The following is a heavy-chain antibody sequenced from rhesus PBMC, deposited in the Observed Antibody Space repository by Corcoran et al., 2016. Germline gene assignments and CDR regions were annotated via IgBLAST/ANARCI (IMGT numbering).Heavy chain of an antibody. D-gene: IGHD6-25*01. CDR2: IPGGGTT. V-gene: IGHV4-173*01. CDR3: ARGVGAAAGIDY. CDR1: GGSISSHY. J-gene: IGHJ4*01. Sequence: QVQLQQWGEGLVKPSETLSLTCAVYGGSISSHYWSWIRQPPGKGLEWIGRIPGGGTTNYNPSLKSRVTISNDTSKNQFSLKLSSVTAADTAVYYCARGVGAAAGIDYWGQGVLVTVSS.